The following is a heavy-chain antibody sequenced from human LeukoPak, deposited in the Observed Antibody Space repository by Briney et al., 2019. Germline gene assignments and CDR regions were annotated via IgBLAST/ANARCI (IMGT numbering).Heavy chain of an antibody. Sequence: ASVKVSCKASGYTFTGYYMHWVRQAPGQGLEWMGWINPNSGGTNYAQKFQGWVTMTRDTSISTAYMELSRLRSDDTAVYYCARNLAGGVTRFDPWGQGTLVTVSS. CDR3: ARNLAGGVTRFDP. CDR1: GYTFTGYY. V-gene: IGHV1-2*04. D-gene: IGHD2-8*01. J-gene: IGHJ5*02. CDR2: INPNSGGT.